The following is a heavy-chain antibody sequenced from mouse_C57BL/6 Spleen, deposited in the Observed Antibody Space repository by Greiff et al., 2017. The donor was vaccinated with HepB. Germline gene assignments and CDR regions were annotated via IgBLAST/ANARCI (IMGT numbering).Heavy chain of an antibody. CDR1: GYSITSGYY. D-gene: IGHD2-4*01. V-gene: IGHV3-6*01. CDR2: ISYDGSN. J-gene: IGHJ2*01. Sequence: ESGPGLVKPSQSLSLTCSVTGYSITSGYYWNWIRQFPGNKLEWMGYISYDGSNNYNPSLKNRISITRDTSKNQFFLKLNSVTTEDTATYYCARGGLRFDYWGQGTTLTVSS. CDR3: ARGGLRFDY.